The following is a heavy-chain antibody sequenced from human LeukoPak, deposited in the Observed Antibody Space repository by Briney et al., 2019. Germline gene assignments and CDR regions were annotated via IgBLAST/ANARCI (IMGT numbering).Heavy chain of an antibody. CDR2: IYHSGNT. CDR3: VRDLGHFDY. V-gene: IGHV4-59*01. D-gene: IGHD7-27*01. Sequence: PSETLSLTCTVSGGLIRTYYWSWIRQPPGKGLEWMGYIYHSGNTDFNPSLKSRVTISVDSSKNQFSLKLSSVTAADTAVYYCVRDLGHFDYWGQGTLVTVSS. J-gene: IGHJ4*02. CDR1: GGLIRTYY.